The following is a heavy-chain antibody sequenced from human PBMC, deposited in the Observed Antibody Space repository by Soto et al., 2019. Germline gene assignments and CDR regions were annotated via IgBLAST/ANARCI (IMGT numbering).Heavy chain of an antibody. Sequence: ASVKVSCKASGYTFTSYAMHWVRQAPGQRLEWMGWINAGNGNTKYSQKFQGRVTITRDTSASTAYMELSSLRSEDTAVYYCTTGVTSRGMDVWGQGTTVTVSS. J-gene: IGHJ6*02. CDR2: INAGNGNT. CDR1: GYTFTSYA. V-gene: IGHV1-3*01. CDR3: TTGVTSRGMDV. D-gene: IGHD2-21*02.